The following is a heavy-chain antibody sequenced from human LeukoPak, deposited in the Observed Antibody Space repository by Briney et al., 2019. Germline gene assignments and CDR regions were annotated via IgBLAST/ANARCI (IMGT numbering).Heavy chain of an antibody. D-gene: IGHD6-13*01. CDR3: ASRAGYSSSWDHYYYYMDV. J-gene: IGHJ6*03. CDR2: ISAYNGNT. Sequence: ASVKVSCKASGYTFTSYGISWVRQAPGQGLEWMGWISAYNGNTNYAQKLQGRVTMTTDTSTSTAYMELSSLRSEDTAVYYCASRAGYSSSWDHYYYYMDVWGKGTTVTVSS. V-gene: IGHV1-18*01. CDR1: GYTFTSYG.